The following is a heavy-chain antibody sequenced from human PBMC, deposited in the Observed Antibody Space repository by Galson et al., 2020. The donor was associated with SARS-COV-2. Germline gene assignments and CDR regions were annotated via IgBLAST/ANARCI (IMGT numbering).Heavy chain of an antibody. Sequence: GESLKISCEASGIIFSDYYMAWIRLAPGKGLEWVSHIGPNSHYINYADSVKGRFTISRDNAKNSVYLQMDSLRAEDTAVFYCAKSLGGKYGPHPHAFDVWGQGAVVTVS. CDR2: IGPNSHYI. J-gene: IGHJ3*01. D-gene: IGHD3-16*01. CDR3: AKSLGGKYGPHPHAFDV. V-gene: IGHV3-11*06. CDR1: GIIFSDYY.